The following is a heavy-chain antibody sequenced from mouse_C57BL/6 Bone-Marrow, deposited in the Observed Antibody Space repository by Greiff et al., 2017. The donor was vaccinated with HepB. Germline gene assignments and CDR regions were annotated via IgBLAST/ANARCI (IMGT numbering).Heavy chain of an antibody. CDR1: GFTFSDYY. Sequence: EVKLMESGGGLVQPGGSLKLSCAASGFTFSDYYMYWVRQTPEKRLEWVAYISNGGGSTYYPDTVKGRFTISRDNAKNTLYLQMSRLKSEDTAMYYCARHITTDWYFDVWGTGTTVTVSS. CDR3: ARHITTDWYFDV. J-gene: IGHJ1*03. D-gene: IGHD1-1*01. V-gene: IGHV5-12*01. CDR2: ISNGGGST.